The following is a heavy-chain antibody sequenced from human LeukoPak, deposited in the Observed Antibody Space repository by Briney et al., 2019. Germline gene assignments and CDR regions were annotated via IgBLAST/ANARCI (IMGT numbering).Heavy chain of an antibody. D-gene: IGHD4-17*01. CDR1: GFTFSTYE. J-gene: IGHJ4*02. CDR2: ISSSGSTI. CDR3: ARDPYYGDYVV. V-gene: IGHV3-48*03. Sequence: PGGSLRLSCAASGFTFSTYEMNWVRQAPGKGLEWVSYISSSGSTIYYTDPVKGRFTTSRDNAKNSLYLQMNSLRAEDTAVYYCARDPYYGDYVVWGQGTLVTVSS.